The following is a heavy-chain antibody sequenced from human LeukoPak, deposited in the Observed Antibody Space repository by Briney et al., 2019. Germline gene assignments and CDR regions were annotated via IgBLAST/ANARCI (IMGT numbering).Heavy chain of an antibody. D-gene: IGHD3-16*01. CDR2: IYYSGST. J-gene: IGHJ4*02. CDR1: GGSISSDY. Sequence: SETLSVTCTVSGGSISSDYWSCVRQPPGKGLEWIGYIYYSGSTNYNPSLKSRVTISVDTSKNQFSLKLSSVTAADTAVYYCARVGPYTAFDYRGQGTLVTVSS. V-gene: IGHV4-59*01. CDR3: ARVGPYTAFDY.